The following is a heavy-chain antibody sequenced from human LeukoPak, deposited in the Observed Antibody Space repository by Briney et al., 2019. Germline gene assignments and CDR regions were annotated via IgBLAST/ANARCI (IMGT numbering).Heavy chain of an antibody. CDR1: GFTFSPDD. V-gene: IGHV3-30*02. CDR3: ARVMGAYFNYYDSSGYYPPPDAFDI. CDR2: IRYDGDNK. D-gene: IGHD3-22*01. J-gene: IGHJ3*02. Sequence: GGSLRLSCAASGFTFSPDDMHWVRQAPGKGLEWLASIRYDGDNKYYADSVKGRFTISRDNSKNTLYLQMNSLRDEDTAVYYCARVMGAYFNYYDSSGYYPPPDAFDIWGQGTMVTVSS.